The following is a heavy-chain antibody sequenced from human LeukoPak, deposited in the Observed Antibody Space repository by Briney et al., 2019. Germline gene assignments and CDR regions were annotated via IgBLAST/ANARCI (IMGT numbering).Heavy chain of an antibody. D-gene: IGHD3-10*01. CDR2: ISSSSSYI. CDR3: ARGLYGSGSYMAPYYYMDV. V-gene: IGHV3-21*01. J-gene: IGHJ6*03. Sequence: GGSLRLSCAASGFTFSSYSMNWVCQAPGKGLEWVSSISSSSSYIYYADSVKGRFTISRDNAKNSLYLQMNSLRAEDTAVYYCARGLYGSGSYMAPYYYMDVWGKGTTVTVSS. CDR1: GFTFSSYS.